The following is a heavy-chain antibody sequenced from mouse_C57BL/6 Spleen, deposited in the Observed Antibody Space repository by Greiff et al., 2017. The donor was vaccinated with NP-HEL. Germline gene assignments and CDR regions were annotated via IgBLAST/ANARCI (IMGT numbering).Heavy chain of an antibody. CDR1: GYAFSSSW. Sequence: QVQLQQSGPELVKPGASVKISCKASGYAFSSSWMNWVKQRPGKGLEWIGRIYPGDGDTNYNGKFKGKATLTADKSSSTAYMQLSSLTSEDSAVYFCATSVYDGYPYYAMDYWGQGTSVTVSS. CDR2: IYPGDGDT. CDR3: ATSVYDGYPYYAMDY. V-gene: IGHV1-82*01. D-gene: IGHD2-3*01. J-gene: IGHJ4*01.